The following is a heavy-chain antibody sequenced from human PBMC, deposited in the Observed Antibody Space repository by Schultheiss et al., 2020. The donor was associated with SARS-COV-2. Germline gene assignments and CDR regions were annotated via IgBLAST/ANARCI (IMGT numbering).Heavy chain of an antibody. CDR1: GFTFSNYH. CDR2: ISASTTYK. Sequence: GGSLRLSCATSGFTFSNYHMDWVRQPPGKGLEWVSSISASTTYKEYADSVKGRFTVSRDNAENALYLEMNSLRVEDTAIYYCARGLMVYASPFDYWGQGTLVTVSS. J-gene: IGHJ4*02. V-gene: IGHV3-21*01. D-gene: IGHD2-8*01. CDR3: ARGLMVYASPFDY.